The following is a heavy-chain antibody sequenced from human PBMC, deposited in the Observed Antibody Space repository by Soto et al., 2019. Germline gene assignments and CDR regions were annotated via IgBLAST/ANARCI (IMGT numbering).Heavy chain of an antibody. CDR1: GFTFSSYA. D-gene: IGHD2-2*01. CDR3: XKGAGYRSSTSCYVRLLPYHPTVYYCVS. CDR2: ISGSGGST. J-gene: IGHJ4*02. Sequence: GSLRLSCAASGFTFSSYAMSWVRQAPGKGQEWVSAISGSGGSTYYADSVKGRFTISRDNSKNTLYLKMNSLRAEDTAVYYCXKGAGYRSSTSCYVRLLPYHPTVYYCVSWGQGTLVTVS. V-gene: IGHV3-23*01.